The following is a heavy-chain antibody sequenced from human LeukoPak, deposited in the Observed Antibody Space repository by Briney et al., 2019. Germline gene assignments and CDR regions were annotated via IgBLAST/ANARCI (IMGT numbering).Heavy chain of an antibody. CDR3: ARGRPGGVYYFDY. J-gene: IGHJ4*02. CDR2: ISSSSSYI. D-gene: IGHD6-13*01. V-gene: IGHV3-21*01. Sequence: PGGSLRLSCAASGFTFSSYSMNWVRQAPGKGLEWVSSISSSSSYIYYADSEKGRFTISRDNAKNSLYLQMNSLRAEDTAVYYCARGRPGGVYYFDYWGQGTLVTVSS. CDR1: GFTFSSYS.